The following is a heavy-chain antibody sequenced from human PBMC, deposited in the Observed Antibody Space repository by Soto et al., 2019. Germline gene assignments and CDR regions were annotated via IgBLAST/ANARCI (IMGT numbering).Heavy chain of an antibody. V-gene: IGHV3-23*01. J-gene: IGHJ4*02. CDR3: ARGIGGSSSWLDY. Sequence: EVQLLESGGGLVQPGGSLRLSCATSGFTFTTYVMSWVRQAPGKGLEWVSGLSGSGDVPYYADSVRGRFTISRDNSKNTLDLQMDSLRADDTAVYYCARGIGGSSSWLDYWGQGTLVTVSS. CDR2: LSGSGDVP. D-gene: IGHD6-13*01. CDR1: GFTFTTYV.